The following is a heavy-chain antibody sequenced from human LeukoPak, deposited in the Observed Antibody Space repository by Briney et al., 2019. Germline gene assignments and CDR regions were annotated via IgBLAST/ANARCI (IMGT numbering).Heavy chain of an antibody. CDR2: ISSSSSYI. CDR3: ARGHYYDSSGYYDY. J-gene: IGHJ4*02. Sequence: PGGSLRLSCAASGFTFSSYSMTWVRQAPGKGLEWVSSISSSSSYIYYADSVKGRFTISRDDAKNSLYLQMNSLRAEDTAVYYCARGHYYDSSGYYDYWGQGTLVTVSS. CDR1: GFTFSSYS. V-gene: IGHV3-21*01. D-gene: IGHD3-22*01.